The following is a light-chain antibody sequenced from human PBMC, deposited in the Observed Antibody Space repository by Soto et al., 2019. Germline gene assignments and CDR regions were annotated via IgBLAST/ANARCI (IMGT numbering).Light chain of an antibody. V-gene: IGLV2-14*01. CDR3: SSFRSSSTLPYV. CDR1: GSDVGGYDY. CDR2: EVS. Sequence: SVLTQPASVSGSPGQSITISCTGTGSDVGGYDYVSWYQQYPGKAPKLIIYEVSNRPSGVSNRFSGSKSGNTASLSISGLRAEDEADYYCSSFRSSSTLPYVFGTGTKATVL. J-gene: IGLJ1*01.